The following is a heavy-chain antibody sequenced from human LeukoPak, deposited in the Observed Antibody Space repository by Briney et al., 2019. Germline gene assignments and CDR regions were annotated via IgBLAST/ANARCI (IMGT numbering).Heavy chain of an antibody. Sequence: GGSLRLSCAASGFTFSNYWMSCVRQAPGKGLEWVANIKQDGSEKYYVDSVKGRFTISRDNAKNSLYLQMNSLRAEDTAVYYCARGGDFWSGSYFDYWGQGTLVTVSS. CDR2: IKQDGSEK. CDR3: ARGGDFWSGSYFDY. D-gene: IGHD3-3*01. CDR1: GFTFSNYW. V-gene: IGHV3-7*01. J-gene: IGHJ4*02.